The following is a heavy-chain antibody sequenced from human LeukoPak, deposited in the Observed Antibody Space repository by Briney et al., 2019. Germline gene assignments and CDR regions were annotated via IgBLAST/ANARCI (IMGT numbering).Heavy chain of an antibody. Sequence: SETLSLTCAVYGGSFNGYYWSWIRQPPGKGLEWIGYIYHSGSTYYNPSLKSRVTISVDRSKNQFSLKLSSVTAADTAVYYCARAHSGYGFFDYWGQGTLVTVSS. CDR1: GGSFNGYY. CDR2: IYHSGST. D-gene: IGHD5-12*01. CDR3: ARAHSGYGFFDY. J-gene: IGHJ4*02. V-gene: IGHV4-34*01.